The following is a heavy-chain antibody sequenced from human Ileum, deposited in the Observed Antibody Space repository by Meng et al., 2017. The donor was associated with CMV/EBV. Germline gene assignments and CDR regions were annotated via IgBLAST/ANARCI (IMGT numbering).Heavy chain of an antibody. J-gene: IGHJ5*02. CDR1: TVGDKY. Sequence: TVGDKYMIWVRQAPGKGLEWVSHIYGGGTTFYAEPVKGRFTMSRDNSDNTLHLQMNNLRVEDTGVYYCASGSVIYRFGVINGWFDPWGEGALVTVSS. CDR2: IYGGGTT. D-gene: IGHD3-3*01. CDR3: ASGSVIYRFGVINGWFDP. V-gene: IGHV3-53*01.